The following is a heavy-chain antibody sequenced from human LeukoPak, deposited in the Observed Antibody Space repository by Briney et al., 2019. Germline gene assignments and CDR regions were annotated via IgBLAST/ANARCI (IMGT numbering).Heavy chain of an antibody. CDR3: AKDIGNAGDY. V-gene: IGHV3-21*01. Sequence: GGSLRLSRAASGFTFSSYSMNWVRQAPGKGLEWVSSISSSSSYIYYADSVKGRFTISRDNAKNSLYLQMNSLRAEDTAVYYCAKDIGNAGDYWGQGTLVTVSS. CDR2: ISSSSSYI. D-gene: IGHD2-15*01. CDR1: GFTFSSYS. J-gene: IGHJ4*02.